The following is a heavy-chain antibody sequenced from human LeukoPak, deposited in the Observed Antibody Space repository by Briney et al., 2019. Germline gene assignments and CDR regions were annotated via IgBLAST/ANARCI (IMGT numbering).Heavy chain of an antibody. Sequence: PGGSLRLSCAASGFTFSSYGMHLVRQAPGKGLEWVAVISYDGSNKYYADSVKGRFTISRDNSKNTLYLQMNSLRAEDTAVYYCAKDDARYCSSTSCYFIDYWGQGTLVTVSS. CDR3: AKDDARYCSSTSCYFIDY. V-gene: IGHV3-30*18. CDR1: GFTFSSYG. D-gene: IGHD2-2*01. J-gene: IGHJ4*02. CDR2: ISYDGSNK.